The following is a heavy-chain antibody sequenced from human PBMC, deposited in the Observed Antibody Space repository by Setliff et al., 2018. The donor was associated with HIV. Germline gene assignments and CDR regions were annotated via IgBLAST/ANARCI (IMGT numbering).Heavy chain of an antibody. Sequence: SETLSLTCSVSNDFITGSYYWAWIRQPPGKGLEWIGSIYYSGSAYYSPSLKSRVTISVDTSNNQFSLTLPSVTAADTAVYYCARHVPDYDILTGYFTKHFDYWGRGTLVTVS. CDR1: NDFITGSYY. V-gene: IGHV4-39*01. J-gene: IGHJ4*02. D-gene: IGHD3-9*01. CDR2: IYYSGSA. CDR3: ARHVPDYDILTGYFTKHFDY.